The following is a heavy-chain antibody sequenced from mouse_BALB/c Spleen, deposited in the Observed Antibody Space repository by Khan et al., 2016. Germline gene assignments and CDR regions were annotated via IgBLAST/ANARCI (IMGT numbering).Heavy chain of an antibody. CDR2: IEPANGNT. D-gene: IGHD2-13*01. V-gene: IGHV14-3*02. CDR3: SPGVYGFAY. Sequence: VQLQQSGAELVKPGASVKLSCTASGFNIKDTYMHWVKQRPEQGLEWLGRIEPANGNTKYDAKFQGKATITADKSSNTAYLQLSSLTSEDTAVCFSSPGVYGFAYWCGGALVTVSA. J-gene: IGHJ3*01. CDR1: GFNIKDTY.